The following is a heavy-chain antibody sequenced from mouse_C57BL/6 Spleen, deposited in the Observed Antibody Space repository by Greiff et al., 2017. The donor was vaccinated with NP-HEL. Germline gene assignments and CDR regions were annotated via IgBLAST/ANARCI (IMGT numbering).Heavy chain of an antibody. V-gene: IGHV1-80*01. CDR1: GYAFSSYW. D-gene: IGHD1-1*01. J-gene: IGHJ2*01. CDR2: IYPGDGDT. CDR3: ARFYYYGSSYVLDY. Sequence: QVQLQQSGAELVKPGASVKISCKASGYAFSSYWMNWVKQRPGKGLEWIGQIYPGDGDTNYNGKFKGKATLTADKSSSTAYMQLSSLTSEDSAVYFCARFYYYGSSYVLDYWGQGTTLTVSS.